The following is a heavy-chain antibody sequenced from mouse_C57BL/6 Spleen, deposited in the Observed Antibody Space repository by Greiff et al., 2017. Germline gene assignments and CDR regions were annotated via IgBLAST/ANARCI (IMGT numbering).Heavy chain of an antibody. CDR2: IDPSDSYT. CDR1: GYTFTSYW. J-gene: IGHJ4*01. CDR3: ESGYPRHYAMDY. V-gene: IGHV1-69*01. Sequence: VQLQQPGAELVMPGASVKLSCKASGYTFTSYWMHWVKQGPGQGLEWIGEIDPSDSYTNYNQKFKGKSTLTVDKSSSTTYMQLSSLPSEDSAVYYCESGYPRHYAMDYWGQGTSVTVST.